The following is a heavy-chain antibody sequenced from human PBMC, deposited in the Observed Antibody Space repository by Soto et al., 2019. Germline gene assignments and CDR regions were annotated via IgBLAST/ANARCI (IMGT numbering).Heavy chain of an antibody. J-gene: IGHJ6*02. Sequence: ASVKVSCKTSGYTFSTYDINWVRQAPGQGLEWMGWMNPNSGDTGYAQKFLGRLTMTRDSSIRTVYMELSGLKSEDTAVYYCARVNYYGSGSYQDFFYFYALDAWGQGTKVTVSS. V-gene: IGHV1-8*01. CDR2: MNPNSGDT. D-gene: IGHD3-10*01. CDR3: ARVNYYGSGSYQDFFYFYALDA. CDR1: GYTFSTYD.